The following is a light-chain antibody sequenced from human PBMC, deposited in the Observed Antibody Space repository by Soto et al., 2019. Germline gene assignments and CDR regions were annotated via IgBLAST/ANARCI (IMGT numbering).Light chain of an antibody. CDR3: QQGHDWPLT. CDR2: GAS. J-gene: IGKJ2*01. Sequence: EIVMTQSPATLSVSPGERATLSCRASQSITSELAWYQQKPGQPPRLLVYGASTRATGVPARFTGSGSGSEFTLTINGLQSGDFAVYYCQQGHDWPLTFGQGTRLEI. V-gene: IGKV3-15*01. CDR1: QSITSE.